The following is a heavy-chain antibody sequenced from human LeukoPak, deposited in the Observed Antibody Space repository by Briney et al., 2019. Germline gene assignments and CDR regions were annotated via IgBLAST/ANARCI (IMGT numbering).Heavy chain of an antibody. CDR2: ISGSAGNT. V-gene: IGHV3-23*01. D-gene: IGHD3-22*01. CDR3: AKVGPGYDRRSYYDN. CDR1: GFTFSSYV. J-gene: IGHJ4*02. Sequence: GGSLRLSCAASGFTFSSYVMTWVRQTPGRGLEWVSGISGSAGNTYYADSVKGRFTISRDNSKNTLDLQMNSLRAEDTAEYYCAKVGPGYDRRSYYDNWGQGTLVNVSS.